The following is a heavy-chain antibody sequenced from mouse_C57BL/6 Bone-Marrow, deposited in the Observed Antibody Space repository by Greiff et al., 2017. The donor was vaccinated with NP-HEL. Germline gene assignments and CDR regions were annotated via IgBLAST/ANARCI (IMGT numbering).Heavy chain of an antibody. CDR3: ATSGGSSY. CDR1: GYSITSGYY. Sequence: EVQLQESGPGLVKPSQSLSLTCSVTGYSITSGYYWNWIRQFPGNKLEWMGYISYDGSNNYNPSLKNRISITRDTSKNQFFLKLNSVTTEDTATYYCATSGGSSYWGQGTTLTVSS. CDR2: ISYDGSN. V-gene: IGHV3-6*01. J-gene: IGHJ2*01. D-gene: IGHD1-1*01.